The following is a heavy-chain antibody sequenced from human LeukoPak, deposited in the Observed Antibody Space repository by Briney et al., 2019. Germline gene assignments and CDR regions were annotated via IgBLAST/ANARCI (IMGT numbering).Heavy chain of an antibody. J-gene: IGHJ4*02. D-gene: IGHD1-7*01. CDR3: ATDRKAGTWDPRFDY. Sequence: GGSLRLSCAASGFTFSSYWMMWLRQAPGKGREWVANIRQDGSEKNYVDSVKGRFSISRDNAKISLYLQMNSLRAEDTAVYYCATDRKAGTWDPRFDYWGQGTLVTVSS. V-gene: IGHV3-7*01. CDR2: IRQDGSEK. CDR1: GFTFSSYW.